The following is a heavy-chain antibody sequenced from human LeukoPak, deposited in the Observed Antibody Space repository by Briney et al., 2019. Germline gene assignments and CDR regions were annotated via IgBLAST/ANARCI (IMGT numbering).Heavy chain of an antibody. CDR3: AKGIETYYYDSSGYYSSLNWFDP. Sequence: PGGSLRLSCAASGFTFSSYAMSWVRQAPGKGLEWVSAISGSGGSTYYADSVKGRFTISRDNSKNTLYLQMNSLRAEDTAVYYCAKGIETYYYDSSGYYSSLNWFDPWGQGTLVTVSS. CDR1: GFTFSSYA. D-gene: IGHD3-22*01. V-gene: IGHV3-23*01. J-gene: IGHJ5*02. CDR2: ISGSGGST.